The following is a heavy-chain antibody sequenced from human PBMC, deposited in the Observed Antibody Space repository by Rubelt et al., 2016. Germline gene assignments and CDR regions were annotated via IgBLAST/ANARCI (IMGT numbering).Heavy chain of an antibody. CDR3: ARDGWFDY. V-gene: IGHV3-23*04. J-gene: IGHJ5*01. CDR2: ISGGGVTT. CDR1: GFTFDTYA. Sequence: VQLVESGGGVVQPGGSLRLSCAASGFTFDTYAMNWVRQAPGKGLEWVSAISGGGVTTYYADSVKGRFTISEDNAKNSLYLQMNSLRAEDTAVYYCARDGWFDYWGQGTLVTVSS.